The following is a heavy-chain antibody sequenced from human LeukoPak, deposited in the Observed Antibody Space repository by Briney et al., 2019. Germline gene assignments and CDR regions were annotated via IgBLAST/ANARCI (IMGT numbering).Heavy chain of an antibody. CDR1: GFTFSSYG. CDR3: ANSYSGSYWPFDY. V-gene: IGHV3-30*18. Sequence: GGSLRPSCAASGFTFSSYGMHWGGQAPGKGLEWGAVISYDGSNKYYADSVKGRFTISRDNYKNTLYLQMNSLRAEDTAVYYCANSYSGSYWPFDYWGQGTLVTVSS. J-gene: IGHJ4*02. D-gene: IGHD1-26*01. CDR2: ISYDGSNK.